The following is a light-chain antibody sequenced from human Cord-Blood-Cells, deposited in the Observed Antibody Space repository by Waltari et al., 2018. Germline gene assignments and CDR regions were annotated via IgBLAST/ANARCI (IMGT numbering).Light chain of an antibody. J-gene: IGLJ3*02. Sequence: NFMLTQPHSVSESPGKTVTISCTGSSGSIASNDVQWYQQRPGSPPTTVIYEANQRPSGVPDRFSGSIDSSSNSASLTISGLKTEDEADYYCQSYDSSNWVFGGGTKLTVL. CDR2: EAN. CDR3: QSYDSSNWV. CDR1: SGSIASND. V-gene: IGLV6-57*02.